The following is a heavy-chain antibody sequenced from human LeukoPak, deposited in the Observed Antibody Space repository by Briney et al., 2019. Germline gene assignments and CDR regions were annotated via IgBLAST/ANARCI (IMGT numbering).Heavy chain of an antibody. Sequence: SETLSLTCTVSGYSISSGYNWGWIRQPPGKGLEWIGSIYYSRTTYYNPSLKSRVTISVDTSKNQFSLKLSSVTAADTAVYYCARSYCSSTSCYAYYDSSGQHAFDIWGQGTMVTVSS. D-gene: IGHD2-2*01. CDR1: GYSISSGYN. CDR3: ARSYCSSTSCYAYYDSSGQHAFDI. CDR2: IYYSRTT. V-gene: IGHV4-38-2*02. J-gene: IGHJ3*02.